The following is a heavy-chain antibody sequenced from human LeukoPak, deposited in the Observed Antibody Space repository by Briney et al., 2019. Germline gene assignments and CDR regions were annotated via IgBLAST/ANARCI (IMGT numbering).Heavy chain of an antibody. J-gene: IGHJ4*02. CDR3: AIGSIAAPPYY. CDR2: IIPIFGTA. V-gene: IGHV1-69*06. D-gene: IGHD6-6*01. CDR1: GYTFTGYY. Sequence: ASVKVSCKASGYTFTGYYMHWVRQAPGQGLEWMGGIIPIFGTANYAQKFQGRVTITADKSTSTAYMELSSLRSEDTAVYYCAIGSIAAPPYYWGQGTLVTVSS.